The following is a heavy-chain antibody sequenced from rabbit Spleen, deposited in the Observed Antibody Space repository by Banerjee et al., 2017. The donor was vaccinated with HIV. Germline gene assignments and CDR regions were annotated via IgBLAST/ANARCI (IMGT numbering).Heavy chain of an antibody. CDR1: GFSFSSNW. CDR2: IDTNDGDT. Sequence: LEESGGGLVKPGGTLTLTCTVSGFSFSSNWICWVRQAPGKGLEWIACIDTNDGDTDYATWAKGRFTCSKTSSTTVTLQMTSLTVADTATYFCARDTGSSFSSYGMDLWGPGTLVTVS. J-gene: IGHJ6*01. D-gene: IGHD8-1*01. V-gene: IGHV1S45*01. CDR3: ARDTGSSFSSYGMDL.